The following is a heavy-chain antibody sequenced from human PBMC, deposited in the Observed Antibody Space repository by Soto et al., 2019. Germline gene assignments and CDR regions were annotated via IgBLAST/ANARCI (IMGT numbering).Heavy chain of an antibody. CDR2: IYWDDDK. CDR3: AREDTAMAHDY. D-gene: IGHD5-18*01. Sequence: QITLKESGPTLVKPTQTLTLTCTFSGFSLSTSGVGVGWIRQPPGKALEWLALIYWDDDKRYSPSLKSRLTITKDASKNQVVLKMTNMDPVDTATYFCAREDTAMAHDYWGQGTLVTVSS. CDR1: GFSLSTSGVG. V-gene: IGHV2-5*02. J-gene: IGHJ4*02.